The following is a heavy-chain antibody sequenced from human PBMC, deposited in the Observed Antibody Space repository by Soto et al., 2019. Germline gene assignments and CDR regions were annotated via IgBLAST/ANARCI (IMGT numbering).Heavy chain of an antibody. CDR1: GYTFTSYG. CDR3: ARASVVEANYYYYYGMDV. V-gene: IGHV1-18*01. J-gene: IGHJ6*02. D-gene: IGHD2-15*01. CDR2: ISAYNGNT. Sequence: ASVKVSCKASGYTFTSYGISWGRQAPGQGLEWMGWISAYNGNTNYAQKLQGRVTMTTDTSTSTAYMELRSLRSDDTAVYYCARASVVEANYYYYYGMDVWGQGTTVTVSS.